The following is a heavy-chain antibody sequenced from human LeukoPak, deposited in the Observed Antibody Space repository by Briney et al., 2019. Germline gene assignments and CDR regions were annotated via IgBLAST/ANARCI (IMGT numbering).Heavy chain of an antibody. CDR3: ARDSRGYSYGLVSLIDY. Sequence: GGSLRLSCAASGFTFSSYAMHWVRQAPGKGLEWVSYISSSSSTIYYAASVKGRLTISRDNAKNSLYLQMNSLRAEDTAVYYCARDSRGYSYGLVSLIDYWGQGTLVTVSS. CDR1: GFTFSSYA. D-gene: IGHD5-18*01. V-gene: IGHV3-48*01. CDR2: ISSSSSTI. J-gene: IGHJ4*02.